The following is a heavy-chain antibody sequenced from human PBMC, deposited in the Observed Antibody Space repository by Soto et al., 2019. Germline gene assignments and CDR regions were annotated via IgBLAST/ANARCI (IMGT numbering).Heavy chain of an antibody. J-gene: IGHJ6*03. Sequence: SETLSLTCTVSGGSISSSSYYWGWIRQPPGKGLEWIGSIYYSGSTYYNPSLKSRVTISVDTSKNPFSLKLSSVTAADTAVYYYASRKYPLVHYYYYYMDVWGKGTTVTVSS. CDR2: IYYSGST. D-gene: IGHD2-2*02. CDR1: GGSISSSSYY. CDR3: ASRKYPLVHYYYYYMDV. V-gene: IGHV4-39*01.